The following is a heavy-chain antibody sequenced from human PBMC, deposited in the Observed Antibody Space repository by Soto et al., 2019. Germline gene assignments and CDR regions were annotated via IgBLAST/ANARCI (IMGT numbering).Heavy chain of an antibody. D-gene: IGHD3-10*01. CDR2: IWYDGSNK. CDR3: ARDQGGFGELSGYYGMDV. CDR1: GFTFSSYG. J-gene: IGHJ6*02. V-gene: IGHV3-33*01. Sequence: QVQLVESGGGVVQPGRSLRLSCAASGFTFSSYGMHWVRQAPGKGLEWVAVIWYDGSNKYYADSVKVRFTISRDNSKNTLYLQMNSLRAEDTAVYYCARDQGGFGELSGYYGMDVWGQGTTVTVSS.